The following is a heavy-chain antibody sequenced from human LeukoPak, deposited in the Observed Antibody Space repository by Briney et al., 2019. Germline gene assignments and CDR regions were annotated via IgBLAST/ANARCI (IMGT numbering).Heavy chain of an antibody. V-gene: IGHV3-23*01. CDR2: ISGSGGST. CDR3: AKALVRGVIITAFDY. J-gene: IGHJ4*02. Sequence: GGSLRLSCAGSGFTFSSYAMSWVRQAPGKGLEWVSAISGSGGSTYYADSVKGRFTISRDNSKSTLYLHMNSLRAEGTAVFYCAKALVRGVIITAFDYWGQGTLVTVSS. D-gene: IGHD3-10*01. CDR1: GFTFSSYA.